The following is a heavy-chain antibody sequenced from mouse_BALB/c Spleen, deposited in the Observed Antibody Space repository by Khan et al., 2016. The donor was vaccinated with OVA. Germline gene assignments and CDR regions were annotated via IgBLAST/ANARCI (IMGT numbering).Heavy chain of an antibody. J-gene: IGHJ4*01. V-gene: IGHV2-6-5*01. CDR2: IWGGGNI. Sequence: VQLQESGPGLVAPSQTLSLTCTVSGFSFTDYGVSWIRQPSGKGLEWLGVIWGGGNISYNSAPNSSLNTITDNSTSQVFLKMKSLQTNDTAMYYCARGVWSYYFALDYWGQGTSVTVSS. D-gene: IGHD2-10*02. CDR1: GFSFTDYG. CDR3: ARGVWSYYFALDY.